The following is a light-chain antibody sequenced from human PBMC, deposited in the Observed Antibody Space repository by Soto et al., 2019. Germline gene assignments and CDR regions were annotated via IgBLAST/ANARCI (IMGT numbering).Light chain of an antibody. Sequence: QSALTQPASVSGSPGQSITISCTGTSSDVGAYNYVSWYQQHPGKVPKLMIYGVTNRPSGVSNRFSGSKSGNTASLTISGLQAEDEADYYCSSYTSSNTVVFGGGTKLTVL. J-gene: IGLJ2*01. CDR3: SSYTSSNTVV. V-gene: IGLV2-14*01. CDR1: SSDVGAYNY. CDR2: GVT.